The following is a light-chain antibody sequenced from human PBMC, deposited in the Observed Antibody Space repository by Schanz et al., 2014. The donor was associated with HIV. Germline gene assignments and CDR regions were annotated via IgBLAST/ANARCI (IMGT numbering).Light chain of an antibody. CDR1: SIDVGGYDY. CDR2: EVS. J-gene: IGLJ2*01. V-gene: IGLV2-14*01. Sequence: QSALTQPASLSGSPGQSITISCTGTSIDVGGYDYVSWYQQHPDKAPRLIIFEVSERPSGVPDRFSGSKSGNTASLTISGLQSEDEADYYCSSYTSSSTRVVFGGGTKLTVL. CDR3: SSYTSSSTRVV.